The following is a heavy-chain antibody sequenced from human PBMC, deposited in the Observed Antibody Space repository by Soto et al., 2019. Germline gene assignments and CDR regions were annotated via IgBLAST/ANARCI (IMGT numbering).Heavy chain of an antibody. V-gene: IGHV1-69*13. J-gene: IGHJ4*02. CDR2: IIPIFGTA. D-gene: IGHD1-26*01. Sequence: SVKVCCKASGGTFSSYAISLVRQAPGQGLECMGGIIPIFGTANYAQKFQGRVTITADESTSTAYMELSSLRSEDTAVYYCASRDSGTYYVPQPFDYWRQGTLVTVS. CDR3: ASRDSGTYYVPQPFDY. CDR1: GGTFSSYA.